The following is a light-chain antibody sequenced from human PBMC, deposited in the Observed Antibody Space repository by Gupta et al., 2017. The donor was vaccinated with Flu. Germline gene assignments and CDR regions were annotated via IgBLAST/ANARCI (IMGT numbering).Light chain of an antibody. CDR2: DVN. V-gene: IGLV2-14*03. J-gene: IGLJ1*01. Sequence: SSDIGTYNYVSWYQQNPDKAPKLMIYDVNSRPSGVSNRFSGSKSGNTASLTISGLQAEDEADYYCGSYTNTNTLYVFGTGTKVTAL. CDR3: GSYTNTNTLYV. CDR1: SSDIGTYNY.